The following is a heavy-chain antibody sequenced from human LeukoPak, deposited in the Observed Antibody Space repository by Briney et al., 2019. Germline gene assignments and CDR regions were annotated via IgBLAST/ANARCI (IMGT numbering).Heavy chain of an antibody. V-gene: IGHV1-18*01. CDR2: ISAYNGNT. CDR1: GYTFTSYG. Sequence: GASVKVSCKASGYTFTSYGISWVRQAPGQGLEWMGWISAYNGNTNYAQKLQGRVTMTTDTFTSTAYMELRSLRSDDTAVYYCARSGSYSSGWNEIDYWGQGTLVTVSS. J-gene: IGHJ4*02. D-gene: IGHD6-19*01. CDR3: ARSGSYSSGWNEIDY.